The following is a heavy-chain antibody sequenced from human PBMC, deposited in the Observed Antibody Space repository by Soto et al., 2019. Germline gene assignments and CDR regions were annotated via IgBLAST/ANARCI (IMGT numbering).Heavy chain of an antibody. Sequence: GGSLRLSCVASGFTFSTFAMSWVRQAPGKGPEWVSCISSSAITHYVDSVKGRFTISRDNSKNTLYLQMNNLRVEDTAVFYCAKFQRAYFGSGSQPDYWGQGTLVTVSS. CDR2: ISSSAIT. J-gene: IGHJ4*02. CDR3: AKFQRAYFGSGSQPDY. D-gene: IGHD3-10*01. CDR1: GFTFSTFA. V-gene: IGHV3-23*01.